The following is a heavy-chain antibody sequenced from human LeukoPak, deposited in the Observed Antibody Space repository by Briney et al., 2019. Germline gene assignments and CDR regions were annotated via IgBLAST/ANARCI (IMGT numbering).Heavy chain of an antibody. D-gene: IGHD3-3*01. CDR1: GFTFSSYW. J-gene: IGHJ5*02. CDR3: ARDNRITIFEVVTENWFDP. Sequence: GGSLRLSCAASGFTFSSYWMHWVRQAPGKGLVWVSRINSDGSSTSYADSVKGRFTISRDNAKNTLYLQMNSLRAEDTAVYYCARDNRITIFEVVTENWFDPWGQGTLVTVSS. CDR2: INSDGSST. V-gene: IGHV3-74*01.